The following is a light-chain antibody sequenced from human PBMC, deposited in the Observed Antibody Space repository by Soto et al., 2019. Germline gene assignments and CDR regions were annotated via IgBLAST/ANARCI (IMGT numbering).Light chain of an antibody. V-gene: IGKV1-39*01. CDR3: QQSYSTPQT. J-gene: IGKJ5*01. Sequence: DIQMTQSPSSLSASVVDRVTITCRASQSISSYLNWYQQKPGKAPKLLIYAASSLQSGVPSRFSGSGSGTDFTLTISRQQPEDFESYYCQQSYSTPQTFGQGTRLEIK. CDR2: AAS. CDR1: QSISSY.